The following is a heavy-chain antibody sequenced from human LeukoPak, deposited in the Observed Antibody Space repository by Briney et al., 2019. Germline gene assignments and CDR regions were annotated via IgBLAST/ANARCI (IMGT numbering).Heavy chain of an antibody. Sequence: WETLSLTCAVYGGSFSGYYWSWIRQPPGKGLEWIGEINHSGSTNYNPSLKSRVTISVDTSKNQFSLKLSSVTAADTAVYYCAREGYDILTGYHNAFDIWGQGTMVTVSS. V-gene: IGHV4-34*01. D-gene: IGHD3-9*01. CDR3: AREGYDILTGYHNAFDI. J-gene: IGHJ3*02. CDR2: INHSGST. CDR1: GGSFSGYY.